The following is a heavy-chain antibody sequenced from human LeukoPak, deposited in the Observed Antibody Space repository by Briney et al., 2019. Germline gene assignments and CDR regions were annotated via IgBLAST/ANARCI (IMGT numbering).Heavy chain of an antibody. CDR1: AGSVSSRRYY. CDR2: FYYSEST. J-gene: IGHJ5*02. V-gene: IGHV4-39*01. CDR3: AVEGGDIVVVPAANWFDP. D-gene: IGHD2-2*01. Sequence: SETLSLTCTVSAGSVSSRRYYWGWIRQLPVKGLEWIGSFYYSESTYYNPSLKSRVPISGDTSKNQFSLKLSSVAAADTAVYYGAVEGGDIVVVPAANWFDPRVQGTLVTV.